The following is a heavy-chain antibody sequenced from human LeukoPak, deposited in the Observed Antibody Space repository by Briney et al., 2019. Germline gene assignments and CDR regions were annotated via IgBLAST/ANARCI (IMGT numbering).Heavy chain of an antibody. CDR1: GGSISSTNL. Sequence: PSETLSLTCGVSGGSISSTNLWSWVRQPPGQGLGWIGEVFLTGKTNYSPSLNGPVTMSFAGSRNQPSLTLTSVTAADTAIYSCSRESGAFCPFGYWGQGTLVIVPP. V-gene: IGHV4-4*02. CDR2: VFLTGKT. D-gene: IGHD1-26*01. J-gene: IGHJ4*02. CDR3: SRESGAFCPFGY.